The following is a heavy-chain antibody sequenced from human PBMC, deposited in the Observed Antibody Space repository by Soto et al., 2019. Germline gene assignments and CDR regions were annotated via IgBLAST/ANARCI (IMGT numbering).Heavy chain of an antibody. D-gene: IGHD5-12*01. CDR1: GGTFSSYA. J-gene: IGHJ4*02. V-gene: IGHV1-69*13. Sequence: GASVKVSCKASGGTFSSYAISWVRQAPGQGLEWMGGIIPIFGTANYAQKFQGRVTITADESTSTAYMELSSLRSEDTAVYYCANSRAGYSGYDFDYWGQGTLVTVSS. CDR2: IIPIFGTA. CDR3: ANSRAGYSGYDFDY.